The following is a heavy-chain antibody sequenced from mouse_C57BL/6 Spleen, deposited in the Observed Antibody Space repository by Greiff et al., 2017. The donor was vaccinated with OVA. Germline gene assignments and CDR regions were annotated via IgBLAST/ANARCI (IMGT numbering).Heavy chain of an antibody. Sequence: VQGVESGPGLVQPSQSLSITCTVSGFSLTSYGVHWVRQSPGKGLEWLGVIWRGGSTDYNAAFMSRLSITKDNSKSQVFFKMNSLQADDTAIYYCAMDYYGSSSWFAYWGQGTLVTVSA. V-gene: IGHV2-5*01. D-gene: IGHD1-1*01. CDR2: IWRGGST. CDR1: GFSLTSYG. J-gene: IGHJ3*01. CDR3: AMDYYGSSSWFAY.